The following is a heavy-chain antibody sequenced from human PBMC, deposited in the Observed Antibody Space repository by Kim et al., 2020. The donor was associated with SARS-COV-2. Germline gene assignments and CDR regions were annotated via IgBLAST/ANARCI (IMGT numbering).Heavy chain of an antibody. D-gene: IGHD5-18*01. CDR3: AKKRYRRYSSGSEFES. V-gene: IGHV3-43*02. J-gene: IGHJ4*02. Sequence: GGSLRLSCAASGFTFDDYAMHWVRQPPGKGLDWVSLFSGNADSTFYADSVKGRFTISRDNSRNSLYLQMNSLRTEDTDLYYCAKKRYRRYSSGSEFESWGKGTLVTVSS. CDR2: FSGNADST. CDR1: GFTFDDYA.